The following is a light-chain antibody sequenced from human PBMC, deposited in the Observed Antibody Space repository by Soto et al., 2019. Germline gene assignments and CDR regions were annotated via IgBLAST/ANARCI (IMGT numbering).Light chain of an antibody. CDR2: EVT. CDR1: NSDIGAYDY. Sequence: QSALTQPASVSGSPGQSITISCTGSNSDIGAYDYVSWYQQHPGKPPTLLIYEVTFRPSGVPNRFSGSKSGNTATLTISGLLTEDEAYYYCGSYASATLVFGGGTKVTVL. CDR3: GSYASATLV. V-gene: IGLV2-14*01. J-gene: IGLJ2*01.